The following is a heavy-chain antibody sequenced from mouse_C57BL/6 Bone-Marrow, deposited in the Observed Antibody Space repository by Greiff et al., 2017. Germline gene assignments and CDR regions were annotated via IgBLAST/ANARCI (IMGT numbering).Heavy chain of an antibody. V-gene: IGHV5-4*03. CDR3: ARGYYSNYDYAMDY. D-gene: IGHD2-5*01. CDR2: ISDGGSYT. CDR1: GFTFSSYA. J-gene: IGHJ4*01. Sequence: EVKLVESGGGLVKPGGSLKLSCAASGFTFSSYAMSWVRQTPEKRLEWVATISDGGSYTDYPDNVKGRFTISRDNAKNNLYLQMSHLKSEDTAMYYCARGYYSNYDYAMDYWGQGTSVTVSS.